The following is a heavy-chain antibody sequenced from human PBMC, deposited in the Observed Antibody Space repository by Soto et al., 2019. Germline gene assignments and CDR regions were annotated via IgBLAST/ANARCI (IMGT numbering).Heavy chain of an antibody. V-gene: IGHV3-15*01. D-gene: IGHD2-2*01. CDR2: IKSKTDGGTT. Sequence: RLSCAASGFTFSNAWMSWVRQAPGKGLEWVGRIKSKTDGGTTDYAAPVKGRFTISRDDSKNSLYLQMNSLKTEDTAVYYCGRGYCTGSSCPPAHYGLDVWGQGTTVTVS. CDR1: GFTFSNAW. J-gene: IGHJ6*02. CDR3: GRGYCTGSSCPPAHYGLDV.